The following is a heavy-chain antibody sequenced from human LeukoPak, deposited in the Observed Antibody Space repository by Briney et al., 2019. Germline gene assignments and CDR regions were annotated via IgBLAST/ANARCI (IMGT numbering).Heavy chain of an antibody. CDR1: GGSISSYY. Sequence: SETLSLTCTVSGGSISSYYWSWIRQPPGKGLEWIGYIYYSGSTNYNPSLKSRVTISVDTSKNQFSLKLSSVTAADTAVYYCARRGDGYNYREGPFVYWGQGTLVTVSS. V-gene: IGHV4-59*08. J-gene: IGHJ4*02. D-gene: IGHD5-24*01. CDR2: IYYSGST. CDR3: ARRGDGYNYREGPFVY.